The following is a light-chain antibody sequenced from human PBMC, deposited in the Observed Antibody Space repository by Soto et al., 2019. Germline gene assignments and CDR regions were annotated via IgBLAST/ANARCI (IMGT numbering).Light chain of an antibody. CDR3: QQYNKLPIT. J-gene: IGKJ5*01. Sequence: IGLAPSTGTLSLSPGDRATLSCRASQSISSNYLAWYQQKPDQAPRLLVYDTSTRATGIPTRFSVSGSGTEFTFAISSLQSEDFAVYYCQQYNKLPITFGQGTRLEIK. V-gene: IGKV3-15*01. CDR1: QSISSN. CDR2: DTS.